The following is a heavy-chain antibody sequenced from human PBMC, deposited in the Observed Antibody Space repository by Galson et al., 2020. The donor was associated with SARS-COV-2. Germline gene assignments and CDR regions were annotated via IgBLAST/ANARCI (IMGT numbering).Heavy chain of an antibody. CDR2: MYSGGTT. V-gene: IGHV3-53*01. CDR3: ARDSSGWYAVGDY. J-gene: IGHJ4*02. CDR1: AFTVTNSY. D-gene: IGHD6-19*01. Sequence: GGSLTLSCAASAFTVTNSYMNWVRQPPGKGLKWVSIMYSGGTTYYADPVKGRFTISRDNSKNTLFLQMNSLRPEDTAVYYCARDSSGWYAVGDYWGQGTLVTVSS.